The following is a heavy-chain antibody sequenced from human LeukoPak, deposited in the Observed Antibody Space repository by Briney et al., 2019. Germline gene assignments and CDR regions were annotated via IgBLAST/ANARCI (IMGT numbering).Heavy chain of an antibody. J-gene: IGHJ6*03. V-gene: IGHV4-34*01. D-gene: IGHD2-15*01. CDR3: ARGPVVAATRYHYYMDV. Sequence: SETLSLTCAVYGGPFIGYFWSWIRQPPGKGLEWIGEINHSRSTNYNPSLKSRVTISVDTSKNQFSLKLSSVTAADTAVYYCARGPVVAATRYHYYMDVWGKGTTVTVSS. CDR2: INHSRST. CDR1: GGPFIGYF.